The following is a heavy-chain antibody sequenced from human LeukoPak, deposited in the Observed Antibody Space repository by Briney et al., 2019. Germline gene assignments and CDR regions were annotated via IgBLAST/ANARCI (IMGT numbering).Heavy chain of an antibody. Sequence: GGSLRLSCAASGFTFSSYWMSWVRQAPGKGLEWVANIKQDGSEKYYVDSVKGRFTISRDNAKNSLYLQMNSLRAEDTAVYYCARIRVVTRPKKSPLEDYYYYMDVWGKGTTVTVSS. V-gene: IGHV3-7*01. CDR1: GFTFSSYW. CDR3: ARIRVVTRPKKSPLEDYYYYMDV. D-gene: IGHD3-3*01. J-gene: IGHJ6*03. CDR2: IKQDGSEK.